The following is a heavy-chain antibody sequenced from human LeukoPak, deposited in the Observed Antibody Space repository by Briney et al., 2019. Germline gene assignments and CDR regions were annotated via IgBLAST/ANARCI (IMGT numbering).Heavy chain of an antibody. CDR2: IYYSGST. V-gene: IGHV4-39*01. CDR1: GGSISSDDYY. J-gene: IGHJ4*02. CDR3: AARKYSSSSSQSIDY. Sequence: SETLSLTCTVSGGSISSDDYYWSWIRQPPGKGLEWIGSIYYSGSTYYNPSLKSRVTISVDTSKNQFSLKLSSVTAADTAVYYCAARKYSSSSSQSIDYWGQGTLVTVSS. D-gene: IGHD6-6*01.